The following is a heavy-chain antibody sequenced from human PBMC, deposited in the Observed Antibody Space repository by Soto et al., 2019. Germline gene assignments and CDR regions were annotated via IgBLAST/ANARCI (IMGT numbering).Heavy chain of an antibody. CDR3: TRPLDFTGGYGMDV. Sequence: GGSLRLSCAASGFPFSVSAMHWVRQSSGKGLEWVGRIRSKANSYATAYAASVKGRFTISRDDSKNTAYLQMNSLKTEDKAVYYCTRPLDFTGGYGMDVWGQGTTV. CDR1: GFPFSVSA. D-gene: IGHD3-9*01. CDR2: IRSKANSYAT. V-gene: IGHV3-73*01. J-gene: IGHJ6*02.